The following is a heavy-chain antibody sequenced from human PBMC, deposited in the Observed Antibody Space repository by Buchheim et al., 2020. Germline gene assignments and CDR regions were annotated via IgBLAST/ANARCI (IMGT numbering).Heavy chain of an antibody. V-gene: IGHV3-33*01. Sequence: QVQLVESGGGVVQPGRSLRLSCAASGFTFSSYGMHWVRQAPGKGLEWVAVIWYDGSNKYYADSVKGRFTISRDKSKNTLYLQMNSLRAEDTAVYYCARGGRTMIGGLTEPIDYWGQGTL. CDR2: IWYDGSNK. J-gene: IGHJ4*02. D-gene: IGHD3-22*01. CDR3: ARGGRTMIGGLTEPIDY. CDR1: GFTFSSYG.